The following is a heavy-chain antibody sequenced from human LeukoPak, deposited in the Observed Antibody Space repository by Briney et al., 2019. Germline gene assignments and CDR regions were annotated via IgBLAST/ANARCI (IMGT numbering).Heavy chain of an antibody. CDR2: ISAYNGNT. CDR3: AREGNYDSSACDY. V-gene: IGHV1-18*01. J-gene: IGHJ4*02. D-gene: IGHD3-22*01. CDR1: GYIFTNYA. Sequence: ASVKVSCKASGYIFTNYAISWVRQAPGQGLEWMGWISAYNGNTNYAQKLQGRVTMTTDTSTSTVYMELSSLRSEDTAVYYCAREGNYDSSACDYWGQGTLVTVSS.